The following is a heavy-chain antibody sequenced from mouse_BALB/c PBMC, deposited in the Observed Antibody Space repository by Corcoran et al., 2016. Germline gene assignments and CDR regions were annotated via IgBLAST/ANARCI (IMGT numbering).Heavy chain of an antibody. J-gene: IGHJ3*01. V-gene: IGHV1-69*02. D-gene: IGHD1-1*01. Sequence: QVQLQQPGAELVRPGASVKLSCKASGYTFTSYWINWVKQRPGQGLEWIGNIYPSDSYTNYNQKFKDKATLTVDKSSSTAYMQLSSPTSEDSAVYYCALLRVAYWGQGTLVTVSA. CDR1: GYTFTSYW. CDR3: ALLRVAY. CDR2: IYPSDSYT.